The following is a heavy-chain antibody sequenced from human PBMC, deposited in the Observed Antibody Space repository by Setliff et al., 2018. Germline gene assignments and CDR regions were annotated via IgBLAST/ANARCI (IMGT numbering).Heavy chain of an antibody. V-gene: IGHV4-39*06. CDR3: ARDPLTTNRRRAFDI. CDR1: GGSISSSSYY. Sequence: PSETLSLTCTVSGGSISSSSYYWGWIRQPPGKGLEWIGSIYYSGSTYYNPSLKSRVTISVDTSKNQFTLKLSSVAAADTAVYYCARDPLTTNRRRAFDIWGQGTMVT. CDR2: IYYSGST. D-gene: IGHD4-17*01. J-gene: IGHJ3*02.